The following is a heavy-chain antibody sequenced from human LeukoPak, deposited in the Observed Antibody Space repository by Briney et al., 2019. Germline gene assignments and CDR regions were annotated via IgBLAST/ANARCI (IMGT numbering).Heavy chain of an antibody. CDR1: GGSFSGYY. D-gene: IGHD3-9*01. V-gene: IGHV4-34*01. Sequence: SETLSLTCAVYGGSFSGYYWSWIRQPPGKGLEWIGEINHSGSTNYNPSLKSRVTVSLDTSKNRFSLKLSSVTAADTAVYYCARHVDYDILTGDSPGYFDYWGQGTLVIVSS. J-gene: IGHJ4*02. CDR3: ARHVDYDILTGDSPGYFDY. CDR2: INHSGST.